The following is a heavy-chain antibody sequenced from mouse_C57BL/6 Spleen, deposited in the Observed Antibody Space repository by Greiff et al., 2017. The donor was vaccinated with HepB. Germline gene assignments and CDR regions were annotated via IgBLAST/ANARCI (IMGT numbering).Heavy chain of an antibody. CDR1: GYTFTDYE. CDR3: TRDGFDY. CDR2: IDPETGGT. V-gene: IGHV1-15*01. Sequence: QVQLKESGAELVRPGASVTLSCKASGYTFTDYEMHWVKQTTVHGLEWIGAIDPETGGTAYNQKFKGKAILTADKSSSTAYMELRSLTSEDSAVYYCTRDGFDYWGQGTTLTVSS. J-gene: IGHJ2*01.